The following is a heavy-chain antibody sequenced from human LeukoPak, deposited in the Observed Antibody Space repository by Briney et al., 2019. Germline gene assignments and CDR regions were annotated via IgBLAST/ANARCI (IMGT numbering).Heavy chain of an antibody. V-gene: IGHV4-39*01. J-gene: IGHJ4*02. CDR2: INYSGST. CDR1: GASISSCSSY. CDR3: ATGRPAAGQYSFDY. Sequence: SETLSLTCTVSGASISSCSSYWAWIRQPPGKGLEWIASINYSGSTYYNPSLKSRVTISVDTSKQQFSLKLSSVTAADAVVYYCATGRPAAGQYSFDYWGQGALVTVSA. D-gene: IGHD6-13*01.